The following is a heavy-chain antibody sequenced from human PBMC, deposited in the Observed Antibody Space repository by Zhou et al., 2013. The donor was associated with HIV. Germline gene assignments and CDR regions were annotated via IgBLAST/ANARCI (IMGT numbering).Heavy chain of an antibody. CDR2: ISGSGGTT. J-gene: IGHJ4*02. CDR1: GFTFSSYA. Sequence: EVQLLESGGGLVQPGGSLRLSCAASGFTFSSYAMSWVRQAPGKGLEWVSLISGSGGTTYYADSVKGRFTISRDNSKNTVYMQMNSLRAEDTAVYYCATAGYRGYDRPSWGQGTLVTVSS. D-gene: IGHD5-12*01. CDR3: ATAGYRGYDRPS. V-gene: IGHV3-23*01.